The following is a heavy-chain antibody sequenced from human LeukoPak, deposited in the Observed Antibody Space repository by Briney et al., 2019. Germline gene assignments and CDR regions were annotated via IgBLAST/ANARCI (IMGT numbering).Heavy chain of an antibody. V-gene: IGHV3-23*01. CDR2: ITDNGFNT. D-gene: IGHD1-26*01. J-gene: IGHJ1*01. CDR3: AKGLRGNYHH. CDR1: GFTFNNYA. Sequence: GGSLRLSCAASGFTFNNYAMAWVRQAPEKGLEWVSSITDNGFNTYYADSVKGRFTISRDNSKNTLYLQMNSLRAEDTALYYCAKGLRGNYHHWGQGTLVTVSS.